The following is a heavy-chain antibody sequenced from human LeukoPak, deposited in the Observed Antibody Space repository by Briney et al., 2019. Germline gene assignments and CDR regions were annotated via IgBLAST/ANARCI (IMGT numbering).Heavy chain of an antibody. CDR2: ISSSSSYI. CDR3: ARVFGQQLAFDP. CDR1: GFTFSSYS. D-gene: IGHD6-13*01. J-gene: IGHJ5*02. V-gene: IGHV3-21*01. Sequence: GGSLRLSCAASGFTFSSYSMNWVRQAPEKGLEWVSSISSSSSYIYYADSVKGRFTISRDNAKNSLYLQMNSLRAEDTAVYYCARVFGQQLAFDPWGQGTLVTVSS.